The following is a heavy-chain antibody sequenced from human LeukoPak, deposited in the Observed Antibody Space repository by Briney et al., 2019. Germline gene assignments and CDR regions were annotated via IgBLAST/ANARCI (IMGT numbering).Heavy chain of an antibody. Sequence: SETLSLTCTVSTGSISSYYWSWIRQPPGKGLEWIGYIYNSGITNYNPSLESRVTISVDTSKNQFSLNLSSVTAADTAVYYCARLVYDTSDYYYFDYWGQGTLVTVSS. V-gene: IGHV4-59*08. CDR1: TGSISSYY. D-gene: IGHD3-22*01. J-gene: IGHJ4*02. CDR3: ARLVYDTSDYYYFDY. CDR2: IYNSGIT.